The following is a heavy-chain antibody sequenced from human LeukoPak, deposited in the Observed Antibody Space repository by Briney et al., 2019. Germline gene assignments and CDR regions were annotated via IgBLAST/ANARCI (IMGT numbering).Heavy chain of an antibody. D-gene: IGHD1-26*01. Sequence: SGTLSLTCAVSGGSISSSHWWSWVRQPPGKGLEWIGEIYHSGSTYYNPSLKSRVTISVDRSKNQFSLKLSSVTAADTAVYYCARAGGLPGASWYFDYWGQGTLVTVSS. J-gene: IGHJ4*02. CDR3: ARAGGLPGASWYFDY. V-gene: IGHV4-4*02. CDR1: GGSISSSHW. CDR2: IYHSGST.